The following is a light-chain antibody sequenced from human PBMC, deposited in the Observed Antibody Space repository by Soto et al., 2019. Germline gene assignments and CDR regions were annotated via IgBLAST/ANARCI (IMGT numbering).Light chain of an antibody. CDR2: TSS. CDR3: QKHDGAPLT. Sequence: DIQVTQSPSSLSASVGDRVTITCRASQDIRNYLSWYQQKPGKVPKLLIHTSSTLQSGVSSRFSGSGSGTHFTLTISSMQPEDVATYYCQKHDGAPLTFGGGTKVEIK. J-gene: IGKJ4*01. V-gene: IGKV1-27*01. CDR1: QDIRNY.